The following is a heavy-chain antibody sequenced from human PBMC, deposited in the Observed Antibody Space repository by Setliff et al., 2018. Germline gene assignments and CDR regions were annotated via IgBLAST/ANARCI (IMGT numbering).Heavy chain of an antibody. CDR2: IYPGDSDT. D-gene: IGHD3-10*01. CDR3: AITAQDQYYGSGTPSFYCDY. Sequence: GESLKISCKGSGYSFTSYWIGWLRQMLWKGLEWMGIIYPGDSDTRYSPSFQGQVTISDDKSISTAYLQWSSLKASDTAMYYFAITAQDQYYGSGTPSFYCDYWGQGTLVTVSS. CDR1: GYSFTSYW. J-gene: IGHJ4*02. V-gene: IGHV5-51*01.